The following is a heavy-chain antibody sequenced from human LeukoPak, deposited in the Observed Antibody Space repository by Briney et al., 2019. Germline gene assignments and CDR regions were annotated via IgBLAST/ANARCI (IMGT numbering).Heavy chain of an antibody. J-gene: IGHJ4*02. D-gene: IGHD2/OR15-2a*01. V-gene: IGHV1-2*02. CDR1: GYTFTGYF. CDR3: ARVSEYYYFDY. Sequence: GASVKVSCKASGYTFTGYFMHWVRQAPGQGPEWMGWINTNSGGTNYAQKFQGRVIMTRDTSISTAYMELSRLRSDDTAVYYCARVSEYYYFDYWGQGTLVTVSS. CDR2: INTNSGGT.